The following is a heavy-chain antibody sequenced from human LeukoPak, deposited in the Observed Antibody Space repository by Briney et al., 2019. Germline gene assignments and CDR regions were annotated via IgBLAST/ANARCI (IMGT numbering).Heavy chain of an antibody. CDR3: ARSALAPPSSGWFY. D-gene: IGHD6-19*01. CDR1: GYTFTRSA. Sequence: VASVKVSCTASGYTFTRSAISWVRQAPGQGLEWMASINTYNGNTYYAHNLQGRVTMTTDTSTSTAYMEMNSLTPDDTAVYYCARSALAPPSSGWFYWGQGTLVTVSS. V-gene: IGHV1-18*01. J-gene: IGHJ4*02. CDR2: INTYNGNT.